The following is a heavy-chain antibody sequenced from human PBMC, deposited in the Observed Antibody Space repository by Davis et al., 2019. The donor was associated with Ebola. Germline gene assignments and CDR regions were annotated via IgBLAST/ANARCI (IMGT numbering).Heavy chain of an antibody. V-gene: IGHV1-8*02. CDR1: GGTFSSYA. CDR2: MNPNSGNT. CDR3: ARRVGARSGFDY. J-gene: IGHJ4*01. Sequence: AASVKVSCKASGGTFSSYAISWVRQATGQGLEWMGWMNPNSGNTGYAQQFQDRITMTRNISTGTAYMELNSLRSEDTAVYYCARRVGARSGFDYWGQGTLVTVSS. D-gene: IGHD1-26*01.